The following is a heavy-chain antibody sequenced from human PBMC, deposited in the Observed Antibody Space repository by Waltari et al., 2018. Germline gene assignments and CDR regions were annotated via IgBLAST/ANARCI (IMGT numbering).Heavy chain of an antibody. V-gene: IGHV4-59*11. D-gene: IGHD3-3*01. CDR3: ARGPTIFGVVIRGFDY. CDR1: GCSISSHY. J-gene: IGHJ4*02. CDR2: IYYSGST. Sequence: QVQLQESGPGLVKPSETLSLTCTVSGCSISSHYLSWIRQPPGKGLEWIGYIYYSGSTNYNPSLKSRVTISVDTSKNQFSLKLSSVTAADTAVYYCARGPTIFGVVIRGFDYWGQGTLVTVSS.